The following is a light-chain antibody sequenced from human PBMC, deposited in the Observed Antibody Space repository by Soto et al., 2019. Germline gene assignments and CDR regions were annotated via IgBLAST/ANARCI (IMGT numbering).Light chain of an antibody. CDR2: DVS. CDR3: SSYTSSSTL. J-gene: IGLJ2*01. CDR1: SSDVGGYNY. Sequence: QSALTQPASVSGSPGQSITISCTGTSSDVGGYNYVSWYQQHPGKAPKLMIYDVSNRPSGVSNRFSGSKSGNTASLTISGLQSEDEVDYYCSSYTSSSTLFGGGTKLTVL. V-gene: IGLV2-14*01.